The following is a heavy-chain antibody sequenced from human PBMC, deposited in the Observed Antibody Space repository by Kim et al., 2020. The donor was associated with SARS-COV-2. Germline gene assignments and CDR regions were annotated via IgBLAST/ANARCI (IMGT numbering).Heavy chain of an antibody. Sequence: SETLSLTCAVYGGSFSGYYWSWIRQPPGKGLEWIGEINHSGSTNYNPSLKSRVTISVDTSKNQFSLKLSSVTAADTAVYYCARAPYPFTIFGVVRGVRYFDYWGQGTLVTVSS. CDR1: GGSFSGYY. V-gene: IGHV4-34*01. J-gene: IGHJ4*02. D-gene: IGHD3-3*01. CDR2: INHSGST. CDR3: ARAPYPFTIFGVVRGVRYFDY.